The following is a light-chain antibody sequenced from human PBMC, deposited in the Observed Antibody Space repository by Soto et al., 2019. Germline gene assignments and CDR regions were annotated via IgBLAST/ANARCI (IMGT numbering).Light chain of an antibody. CDR2: ELS. J-gene: IGKJ3*01. Sequence: DIVLTQTPLSLSVTPGQPASIYCKSSQNLLHSDCKTSLYWYLQKPGQPPHLLLYELSNRFSGVPDSFSGGGAGTDFTLKISRVEAEDVGVYYCMQAIQFPFFTFGPGTKVDIK. CDR1: QNLLHSDCKTS. CDR3: MQAIQFPFFT. V-gene: IGKV2D-29*01.